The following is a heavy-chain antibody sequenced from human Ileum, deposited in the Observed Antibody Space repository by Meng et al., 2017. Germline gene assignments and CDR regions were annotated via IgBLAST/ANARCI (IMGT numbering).Heavy chain of an antibody. CDR1: GGSISSSIW. V-gene: IGHV4-4*02. Sequence: QVQLQESGPGLVKPSGTLSLTCAVSGGSISSSIWWSWVRQPPEKGLEWIGEIPHSGTTNYSSSLKSRLTISVDKSKNQFSLKLQSVTAADTAVYFCARGVVSGSHYNTYWGQGILVTVSS. D-gene: IGHD3-10*01. CDR3: ARGVVSGSHYNTY. J-gene: IGHJ4*02. CDR2: IPHSGTT.